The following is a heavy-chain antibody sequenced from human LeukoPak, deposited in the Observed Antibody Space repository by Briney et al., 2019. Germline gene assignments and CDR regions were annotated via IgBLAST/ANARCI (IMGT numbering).Heavy chain of an antibody. J-gene: IGHJ4*02. V-gene: IGHV1-18*01. D-gene: IGHD2-15*01. CDR1: GYTFTSYG. Sequence: GASVKVSCKASGYTFTSYGISWVRQAPGQGLEWMGWINPNSGGTNYAQKLQGRVTMTTDTSTSTAYMELRSLRSDDTAVYYCAREDPYWPPTIKDYWGQGTLVTVSS. CDR2: INPNSGGT. CDR3: AREDPYWPPTIKDY.